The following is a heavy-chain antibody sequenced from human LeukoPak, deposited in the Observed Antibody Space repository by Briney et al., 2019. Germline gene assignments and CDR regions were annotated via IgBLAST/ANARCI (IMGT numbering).Heavy chain of an antibody. Sequence: GASVKVSCKASGYTFTSYDINWVRQAPGQGLEWMGRVNPNNGVPNYAQKFQGRVTMTRDTAISTFYMELSSLRSDDTAVYFCAREVGYSSSYYGRFDPWGQGTLVIVSS. V-gene: IGHV1-2*06. CDR3: AREVGYSSSYYGRFDP. D-gene: IGHD2-2*01. CDR1: GYTFTSYD. J-gene: IGHJ5*02. CDR2: VNPNNGVP.